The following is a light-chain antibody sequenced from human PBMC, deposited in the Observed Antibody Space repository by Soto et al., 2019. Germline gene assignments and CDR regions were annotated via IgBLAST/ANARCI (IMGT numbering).Light chain of an antibody. CDR2: DVS. V-gene: IGLV2-14*01. CDR1: SSDVGGYNY. J-gene: IGLJ1*01. CDR3: SSYTSSSPYV. Sequence: QSVLAQPASVSGSPGQSITISCTGTSSDVGGYNYVSWYQQHPGKAPKLMIYDVSNRPSGVSNRFSGSKSGNTAFLTISGLQAEDEADHYCSSYTSSSPYVFGTGTKVTVL.